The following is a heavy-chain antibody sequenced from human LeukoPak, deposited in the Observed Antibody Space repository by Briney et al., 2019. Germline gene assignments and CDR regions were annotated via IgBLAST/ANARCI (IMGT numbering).Heavy chain of an antibody. CDR2: ISGSGGSA. V-gene: IGHV3-23*01. Sequence: GGSLRLSCAASGFTFSSYAMSWVRQAPGKGLEWVSAISGSGGSAYYADSVKGRFTISRDNSKNTLYLQMDSLRADDTAVYYCARYSGSYYYPPAWDLWGQGTLVTVSS. J-gene: IGHJ4*02. D-gene: IGHD1-26*01. CDR1: GFTFSSYA. CDR3: ARYSGSYYYPPAWDL.